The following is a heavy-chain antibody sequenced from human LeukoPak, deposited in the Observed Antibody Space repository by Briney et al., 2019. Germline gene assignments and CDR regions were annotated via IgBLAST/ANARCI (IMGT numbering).Heavy chain of an antibody. D-gene: IGHD1-26*01. V-gene: IGHV4-39*01. CDR3: ARVGVTADFDY. Sequence: PETLSLTCTVSGGSITSSSYSWGWIRQPPGKGLEWIGSIFDNGSTYYNPSLKSRVTIFVDTSKNQFSVKLSSVTAADTAVYYCARVGVTADFDYWGQGTLVTVSS. CDR2: IFDNGST. CDR1: GGSITSSSYS. J-gene: IGHJ4*02.